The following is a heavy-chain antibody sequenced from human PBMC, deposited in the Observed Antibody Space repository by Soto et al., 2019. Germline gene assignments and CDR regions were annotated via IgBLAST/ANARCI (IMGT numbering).Heavy chain of an antibody. D-gene: IGHD3-10*01. Sequence: GGSLRLSCAASGFTFSRSAMHWVRQAPGKGLEWVAVMWYDGSNKYYGESVKGRFTISRDNSKSTLYLQMNSLRAEDTAVYYCARDQAVRRAIDYWGQGTLVTVSS. CDR2: MWYDGSNK. CDR1: GFTFSRSA. CDR3: ARDQAVRRAIDY. J-gene: IGHJ4*02. V-gene: IGHV3-33*01.